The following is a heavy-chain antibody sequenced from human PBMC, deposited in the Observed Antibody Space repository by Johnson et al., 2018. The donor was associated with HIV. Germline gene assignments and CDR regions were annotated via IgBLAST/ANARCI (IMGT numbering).Heavy chain of an antibody. J-gene: IGHJ3*02. CDR2: IKQDGSEK. CDR3: ARVDGSTWYSLYDAFDI. CDR1: GFTFSRYW. D-gene: IGHD6-13*01. Sequence: EVQLVESGGGLVQPGGSLRLSCAASGFTFSRYWLTWVRQAPGKGLEWVANIKQDGSEKYYVDSVKGRFTISRDNAKKSLYLQMNSLRAEDTAVYYCARVDGSTWYSLYDAFDIWGQGTMVTVSS. V-gene: IGHV3-7*01.